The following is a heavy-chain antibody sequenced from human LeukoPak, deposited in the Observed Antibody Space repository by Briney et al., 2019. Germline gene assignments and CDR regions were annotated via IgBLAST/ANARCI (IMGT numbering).Heavy chain of an antibody. CDR3: ATDLRWEHVVDY. Sequence: GGSLRLSCVVSGLGFSNVWMNWVRQTPGKGLEWLGRSMSNSDGGTTDYAAPVKGRFTISRDDSRDTLYLQIDSLKIEDTGVYYCATDLRWEHVVDYWGQGTLVTVSS. V-gene: IGHV3-15*01. J-gene: IGHJ4*02. D-gene: IGHD1-26*01. CDR2: SMSNSDGGTT. CDR1: GLGFSNVW.